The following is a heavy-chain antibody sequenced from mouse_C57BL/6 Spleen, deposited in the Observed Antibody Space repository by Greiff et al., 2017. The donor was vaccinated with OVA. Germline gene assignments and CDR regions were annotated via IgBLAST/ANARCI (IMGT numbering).Heavy chain of an antibody. V-gene: IGHV1-69*01. CDR2: IDPSDSYT. CDR3: ARTYCSRSPFDY. J-gene: IGHJ2*01. CDR1: GYTFTSYW. D-gene: IGHD2-12*01. Sequence: QVQLQQPGAELVMPGASVKLSCKASGYTFTSYWMHWVKQRPGQGLEWIGEIDPSDSYTNYNQKFKGKSTLTVDKSSSTAYMQIIILTSEDSSVSSCARTYCSRSPFDYWGQGTTLTVSS.